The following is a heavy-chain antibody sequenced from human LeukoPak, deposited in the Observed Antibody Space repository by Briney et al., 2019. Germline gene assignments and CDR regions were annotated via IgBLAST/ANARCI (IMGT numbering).Heavy chain of an antibody. V-gene: IGHV3-30*04. D-gene: IGHD1-26*01. CDR1: GFTFSSYA. J-gene: IGHJ6*02. Sequence: GGSLRLSCAASGFTFSSYAMHWVRQAPGKGLEWVAVTSYDGSNKYYADSVKGRFTISRDNSKNTLYLQMNSLRTEDTAVYYCAKGRVGANGYYYYGMDVWGQGTTVTVSS. CDR3: AKGRVGANGYYYYGMDV. CDR2: TSYDGSNK.